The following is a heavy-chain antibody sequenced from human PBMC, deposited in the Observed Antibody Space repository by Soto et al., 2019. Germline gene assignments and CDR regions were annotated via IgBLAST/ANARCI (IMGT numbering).Heavy chain of an antibody. J-gene: IGHJ4*02. Sequence: GASVKVSCKASGGTFSSYAISWVRQAPGQGLEWMGGIIPIFGTANYAQKFQGRVTITADESTSTAYMELSSLRSEDTAVYYCARIDVDTAMEFDYWGQGTLVTVSS. CDR1: GGTFSSYA. CDR2: IIPIFGTA. CDR3: ARIDVDTAMEFDY. D-gene: IGHD5-18*01. V-gene: IGHV1-69*13.